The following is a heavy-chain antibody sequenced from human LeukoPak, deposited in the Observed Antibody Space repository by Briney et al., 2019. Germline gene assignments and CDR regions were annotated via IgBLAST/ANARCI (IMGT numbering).Heavy chain of an antibody. CDR3: ATRPGLRDY. CDR1: GFTFSSYA. D-gene: IGHD1-1*01. V-gene: IGHV3-21*01. CDR2: ISSRSRSDI. J-gene: IGHJ4*02. Sequence: PGGSLRLSCAASGFTFSSYAMGWVRQAPGKGLEWVSSISSRSRSDIYYADSVKGRFTISRDNAKNSLYLQMNSLRAEDTAVYYCATRPGLRDYWGQGTLVTVSS.